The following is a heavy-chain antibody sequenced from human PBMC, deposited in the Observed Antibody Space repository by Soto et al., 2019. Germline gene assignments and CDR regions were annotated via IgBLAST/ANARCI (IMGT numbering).Heavy chain of an antibody. D-gene: IGHD4-17*01. CDR1: GATFSSYA. CDR3: ARDYGGNRYYGMDV. Sequence: QVPLVQSGAEVKKPGSSVKVSCKASGATFSSYAISWVRQAPGQGLEWMGGIIPIFGTANYAQKFQGRVTITADESTSTAYMELSSLRSEDTAVYYCARDYGGNRYYGMDVWGQGTTVTVSS. J-gene: IGHJ6*02. CDR2: IIPIFGTA. V-gene: IGHV1-69*01.